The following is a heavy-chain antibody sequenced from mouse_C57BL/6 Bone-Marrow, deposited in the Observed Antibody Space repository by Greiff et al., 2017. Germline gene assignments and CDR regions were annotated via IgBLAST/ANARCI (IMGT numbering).Heavy chain of an antibody. J-gene: IGHJ4*01. D-gene: IGHD4-1*01. V-gene: IGHV1-4*01. Sequence: QVQLKESGAELARPGASVKMSCKASGYTFTSYTMHWVKQRPGQGLEWIGYINPSSGYTKYNQKFKDKATLTADKSSSTAYMQLSSLTSEDSAVYYCAKLGHARDYWGQGTSVTVSS. CDR1: GYTFTSYT. CDR2: INPSSGYT. CDR3: AKLGHARDY.